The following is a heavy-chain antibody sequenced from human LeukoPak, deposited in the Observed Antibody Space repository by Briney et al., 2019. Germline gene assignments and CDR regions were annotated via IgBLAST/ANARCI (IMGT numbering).Heavy chain of an antibody. D-gene: IGHD3-22*01. CDR1: GGSISSYY. V-gene: IGHV4-4*07. CDR2: IYTSGST. J-gene: IGHJ3*02. Sequence: SETLSLTCTVSGGSISSYYWSWIRQPAGKGLEWIGRIYTSGSTNYNPSLKSRVTMSVDTSKNQFSLKLSSVTAADTAVYFCARYDSSGHHHLGAFDIWGQGTMVTVSS. CDR3: ARYDSSGHHHLGAFDI.